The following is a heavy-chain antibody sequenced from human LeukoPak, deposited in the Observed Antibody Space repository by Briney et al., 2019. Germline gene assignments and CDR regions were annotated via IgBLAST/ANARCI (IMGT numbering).Heavy chain of an antibody. V-gene: IGHV4-4*02. J-gene: IGHJ4*02. CDR1: GFTFSSYAM. CDR2: IYHSGST. CDR3: ARQVGFGELLDY. D-gene: IGHD3-10*01. Sequence: PGGSLRLSCAASGFTFSSYAMSWVRQPPGKGLEWIGEIYHSGSTNYNPSLKSRVTISVDKSKNQFSLKLSSVTAADTAVYYCARQVGFGELLDYWGQGTLVTVSS.